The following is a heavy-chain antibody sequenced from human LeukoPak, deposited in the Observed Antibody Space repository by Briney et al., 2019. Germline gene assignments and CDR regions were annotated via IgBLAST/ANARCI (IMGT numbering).Heavy chain of an antibody. CDR1: GFTFSSHG. Sequence: GGSLRRSCAAFGFTFSSHGMHWVRQTPGKGLEWVAFIRHDGSYQQYVDSVKGRFTVSRDNSKDMVYLQMNSLRTEDTAVYYCAKNRDSSDYPRGFDFWGQGTLVTVSS. CDR2: IRHDGSYQ. J-gene: IGHJ4*02. D-gene: IGHD3-22*01. CDR3: AKNRDSSDYPRGFDF. V-gene: IGHV3-30*02.